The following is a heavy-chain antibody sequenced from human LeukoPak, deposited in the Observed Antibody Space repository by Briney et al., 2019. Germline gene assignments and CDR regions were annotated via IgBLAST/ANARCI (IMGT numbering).Heavy chain of an antibody. D-gene: IGHD2-15*01. Sequence: ASVKVSCKASGYTFTGYYMHWVRQAPGQGLEWMGWINPNSGNRGYAQQFQGRVTITRDTSIRTVYMELTSLRSEATAVYYCARVDGSPDYWGQGTLVTVSS. J-gene: IGHJ4*02. CDR1: GYTFTGYY. CDR2: INPNSGNR. V-gene: IGHV1-8*03. CDR3: ARVDGSPDY.